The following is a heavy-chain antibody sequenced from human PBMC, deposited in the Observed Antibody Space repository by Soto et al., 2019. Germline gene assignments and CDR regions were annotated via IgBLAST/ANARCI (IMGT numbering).Heavy chain of an antibody. CDR2: IGTAGDT. CDR3: ARGAPICSGGSCYHTFDY. CDR1: GFTFSSYD. V-gene: IGHV3-13*01. J-gene: IGHJ4*02. Sequence: GGSLRLSCAASGFTFSSYDMHWVRQATGKGLEWVSAIGTAGDTYYPGSVKGRFTISRENAKNSLYLQMNSLRAGDTAVYYCARGAPICSGGSCYHTFDYWGQGTLVTVSS. D-gene: IGHD2-15*01.